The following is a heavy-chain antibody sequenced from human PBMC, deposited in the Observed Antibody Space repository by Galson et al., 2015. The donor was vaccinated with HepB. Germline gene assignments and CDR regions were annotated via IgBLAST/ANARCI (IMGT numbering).Heavy chain of an antibody. J-gene: IGHJ6*02. CDR3: ATSLITMLGQPGYYFYGMDV. CDR1: GYTLTDLS. CDR2: FDPEDDET. V-gene: IGHV1-24*01. Sequence: SVKVSCKVSGYTLTDLSIHWVRQAPGKGLEWMGGFDPEDDETIFAQTFHGRVTMTEDTSTDTAYMELSSLRSEDTAVYYCATSLITMLGQPGYYFYGMDVWGQGTTVTVSS. D-gene: IGHD3-10*02.